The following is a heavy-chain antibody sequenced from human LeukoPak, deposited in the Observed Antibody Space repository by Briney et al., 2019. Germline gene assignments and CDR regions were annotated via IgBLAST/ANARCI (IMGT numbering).Heavy chain of an antibody. V-gene: IGHV3-53*01. Sequence: GGSLRLSCAASGFTVSLYYMTWVRQAPGKGLEWVSVICSGGPTYYADSVKGRFTISRDNSKNTVYLQMNSLRGEDTAVYFCARGWVGATGGFDMWGQGTMVTVSS. CDR3: ARGWVGATGGFDM. CDR1: GFTVSLYY. J-gene: IGHJ3*02. D-gene: IGHD2-8*02. CDR2: ICSGGPT.